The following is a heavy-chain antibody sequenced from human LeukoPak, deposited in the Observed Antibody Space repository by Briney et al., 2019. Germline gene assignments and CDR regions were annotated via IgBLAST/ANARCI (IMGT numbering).Heavy chain of an antibody. D-gene: IGHD2-2*01. V-gene: IGHV3-7*01. J-gene: IGHJ6*03. CDR3: AREAIVVVPAANYYYYYMDV. Sequence: GGSLRLSCAASGFTFSSYWMSWVRQAPGKGLEWVANIKQDGSEKCYVDSVKGRFTISRDNAKNSLYLQMNSLRAEDTAVYYCAREAIVVVPAANYYYYYMDVWGKGTTVTVSS. CDR2: IKQDGSEK. CDR1: GFTFSSYW.